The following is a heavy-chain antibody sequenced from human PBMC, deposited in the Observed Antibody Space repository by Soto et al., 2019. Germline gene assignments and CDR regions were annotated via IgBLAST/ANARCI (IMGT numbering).Heavy chain of an antibody. Sequence: QVQLVQSGAEVKKPGSSVKVSCKASGGTFSSYAISWVRQAPGQGLEWMGGIIPIFGTANYAQKFQGRVTITADESTGTAYMELSRLRSEDTAVYYCARLWDSSCYYCWGAFDIWGQGTMVTVSS. J-gene: IGHJ3*02. D-gene: IGHD3-22*01. CDR1: GGTFSSYA. CDR2: IIPIFGTA. V-gene: IGHV1-69*01. CDR3: ARLWDSSCYYCWGAFDI.